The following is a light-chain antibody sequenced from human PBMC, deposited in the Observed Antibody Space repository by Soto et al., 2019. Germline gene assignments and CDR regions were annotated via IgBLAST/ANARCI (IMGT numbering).Light chain of an antibody. CDR2: EDN. V-gene: IGLV1-51*02. CDR1: SSKIENNY. CDR3: GTWDSSLSAYV. J-gene: IGLJ1*01. Sequence: QSVLTRPPSVSAAPGQKGTISCSGSSSKIENNYVSWYQQCPGTAPKLLFYEDNKRPSGIPDRFSGSKSGTSATLGITGLQTGDEADYYCGTWDSSLSAYVFGSGTKVTVL.